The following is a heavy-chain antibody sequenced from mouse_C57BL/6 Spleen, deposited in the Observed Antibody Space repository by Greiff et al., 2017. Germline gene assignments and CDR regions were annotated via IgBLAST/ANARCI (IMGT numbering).Heavy chain of an antibody. V-gene: IGHV3-6*01. CDR2: ISYDGSN. CDR1: GYSITSGYY. Sequence: EVQLQESGPGLVKPSQSLSLTCSVTGYSITSGYYWNWIRQFPGNKLEWMGYISYDGSNNYNPSLKNRISITRDTSKNQFFLKLNSVTTEDTATYYCARRDYDYYYAMDYWGQGTSVTVSS. CDR3: ARRDYDYYYAMDY. J-gene: IGHJ4*01. D-gene: IGHD2-4*01.